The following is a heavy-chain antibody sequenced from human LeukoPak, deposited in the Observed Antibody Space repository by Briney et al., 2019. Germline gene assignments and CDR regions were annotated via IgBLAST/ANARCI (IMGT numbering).Heavy chain of an antibody. V-gene: IGHV3-23*01. CDR2: IRDSGSST. CDR3: AKDRSEYSSSWYDY. J-gene: IGHJ4*02. CDR1: GFTFSSYA. D-gene: IGHD6-13*01. Sequence: GGSLRLSCAASGFTFSSYAMSWVRQAPGKGLEWVSAIRDSGSSTHYADSVKGRFTISRDSSKSTLYPQMNSLRAEDTAAYYCAKDRSEYSSSWYDYWGQGTLVTVSS.